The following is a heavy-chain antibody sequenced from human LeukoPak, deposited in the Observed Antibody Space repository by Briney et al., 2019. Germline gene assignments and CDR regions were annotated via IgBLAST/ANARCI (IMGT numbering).Heavy chain of an antibody. Sequence: HPGGSLKLSCAASGFTFSSYSMNWVRQAPGKGLEWVSYIKSSSSTIYYVDSVKGRFAISRDTSKNTLYLQMNSLRAEDTAVYYCARGYRYYYYGMDVWGQGTTVTVSS. CDR3: ARGYRYYYYGMDV. V-gene: IGHV3-48*01. J-gene: IGHJ6*02. D-gene: IGHD1-1*01. CDR1: GFTFSSYS. CDR2: IKSSSSTI.